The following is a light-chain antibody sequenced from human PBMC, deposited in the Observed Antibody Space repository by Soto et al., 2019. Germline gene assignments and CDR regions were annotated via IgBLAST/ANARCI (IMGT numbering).Light chain of an antibody. CDR1: SSDVGSYNL. Sequence: QSALTQPASVSGSPGQSITISCTGTSSDVGSYNLVSWYQQHPGKAPKLMMYEGSKRPSGVSNRFSGSKSGNTASLTISGLQAEEEAAYYCCSYAGSSTFVVFGGGTKLTVL. CDR3: CSYAGSSTFVV. V-gene: IGLV2-23*03. CDR2: EGS. J-gene: IGLJ2*01.